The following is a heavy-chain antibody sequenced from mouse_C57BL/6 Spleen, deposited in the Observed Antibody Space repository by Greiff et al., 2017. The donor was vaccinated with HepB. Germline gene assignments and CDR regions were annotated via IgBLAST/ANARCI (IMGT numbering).Heavy chain of an antibody. CDR2: IDPSDSET. J-gene: IGHJ1*03. V-gene: IGHV1-52*01. CDR1: GYTFTSYW. D-gene: IGHD1-1*01. CDR3: ARYYYGSSGYFDV. Sequence: VQLQQPGAELVRPGSSVKLSCKASGYTFTSYWMHWVKQRPIQGLEWIGNIDPSDSETHYNQKFKDKATLTVDKSSSTAYMQLSSLTSEDSAVYYCARYYYGSSGYFDVWGTGTTVTVSS.